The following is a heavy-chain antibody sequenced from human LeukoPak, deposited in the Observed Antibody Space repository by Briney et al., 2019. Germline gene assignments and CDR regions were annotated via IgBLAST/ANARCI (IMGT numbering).Heavy chain of an antibody. CDR2: IYYSGST. CDR1: GDSTSSDRYY. J-gene: IGHJ4*02. CDR3: ARGRPYSGGYHLDY. V-gene: IGHV4-39*01. D-gene: IGHD1-26*01. Sequence: SETLSLTCAISGDSTSSDRYYGGWVRQPPGKGLEWIGNIYYSGSTYYNPSLKSRVTMSVDTSKNQFFLKLNSVTAADTAVYYCARGRPYSGGYHLDYWGQGTLVTVSA.